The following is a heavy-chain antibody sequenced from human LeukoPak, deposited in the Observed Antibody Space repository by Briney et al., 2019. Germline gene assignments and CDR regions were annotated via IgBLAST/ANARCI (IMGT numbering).Heavy chain of an antibody. CDR2: IYSGGST. Sequence: PGGSLRLSCAASGFTVSSNYMSWVRQAPGKGLEWVSVIYSGGSTYYADSVKGRFTISRDNAKNSLYLQMNSLRAEDTAVYYCARDRDYLFDYWGQGTLVTVSS. V-gene: IGHV3-53*01. CDR3: ARDRDYLFDY. J-gene: IGHJ4*02. D-gene: IGHD4-17*01. CDR1: GFTVSSNY.